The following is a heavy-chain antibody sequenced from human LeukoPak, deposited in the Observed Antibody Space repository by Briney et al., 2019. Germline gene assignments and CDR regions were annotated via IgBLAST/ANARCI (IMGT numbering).Heavy chain of an antibody. J-gene: IGHJ5*02. Sequence: ASVKVSCKASGGTFSSYAISWVRQAPGQGLEWMGGIIPIFGTANYAQKFQGRVTITTDESTSTAYMELSSLRSEDTAVYYCARLNVIAARRGGWFDPWGQGTLVTVSS. CDR2: IIPIFGTA. V-gene: IGHV1-69*05. D-gene: IGHD6-6*01. CDR3: ARLNVIAARRGGWFDP. CDR1: GGTFSSYA.